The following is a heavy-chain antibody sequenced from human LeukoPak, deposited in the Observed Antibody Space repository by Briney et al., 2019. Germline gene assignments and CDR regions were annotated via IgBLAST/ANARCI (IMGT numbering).Heavy chain of an antibody. V-gene: IGHV1-24*01. CDR2: FDPEDGET. CDR3: ARGPVVVVAATGHWFDP. Sequence: ASVKVSCKASGYTLTELSMHWVRQAPGKGLEWMGGFDPEDGETIYAQKFQGRVTITADKSTSTAYMELSSLRSEDTAVYYCARGPVVVVAATGHWFDPWGQGTLVTVSS. CDR1: GYTLTELS. D-gene: IGHD2-15*01. J-gene: IGHJ5*02.